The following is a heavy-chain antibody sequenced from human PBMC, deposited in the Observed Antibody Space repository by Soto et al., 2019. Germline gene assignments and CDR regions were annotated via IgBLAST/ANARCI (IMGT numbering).Heavy chain of an antibody. CDR3: AKTPVRGSSLIYGMDV. J-gene: IGHJ6*04. V-gene: IGHV1-69*12. CDR1: GGTFSSYA. D-gene: IGHD1-26*01. CDR2: IIPIFGTA. Sequence: QVQLVQSGAEVKKPGSSVKVSCKASGGTFSSYAISWVRQAPGQGLEWMGGIIPIFGTANYAQKFQGRVTNTADESQRTAQKGARQLGSEDTGGYSGAKTPVRGSSLIYGMDVGGKGPTSTASS.